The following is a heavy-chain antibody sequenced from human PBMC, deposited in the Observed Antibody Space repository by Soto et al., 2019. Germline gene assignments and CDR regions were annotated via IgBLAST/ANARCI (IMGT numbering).Heavy chain of an antibody. CDR2: IYHSGST. J-gene: IGHJ6*02. Sequence: PSETLSLTCAVYGGSFSGYYWSWIRQPPGKGLEWIGEIYHSGSTNYNPSLKSRVTISVDRSKNQFSLKLSSVTAADTAVYYCVRGVTIFGVVSHYYYGMDVWGQGTTVTVSS. CDR3: VRGVTIFGVVSHYYYGMDV. CDR1: GGSFSGYY. V-gene: IGHV4-34*01. D-gene: IGHD3-3*01.